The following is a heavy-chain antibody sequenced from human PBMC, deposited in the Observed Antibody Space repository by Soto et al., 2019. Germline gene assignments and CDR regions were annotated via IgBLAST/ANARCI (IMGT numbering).Heavy chain of an antibody. CDR2: ISGSGGST. D-gene: IGHD2-21*01. CDR3: AEGSGVFRSWFDY. V-gene: IGHV3-23*01. CDR1: GFTFSSYA. Sequence: EVQLLESGGGLVQPGGSLRLSCAASGFTFSSYAMSWVRQAPGKGLEWVSAISGSGGSTYYADSVKGRFTISRDNSKNTLYLQMNSLRAEDTAVYYCAEGSGVFRSWFDYWGQGTLVTVSS. J-gene: IGHJ4*02.